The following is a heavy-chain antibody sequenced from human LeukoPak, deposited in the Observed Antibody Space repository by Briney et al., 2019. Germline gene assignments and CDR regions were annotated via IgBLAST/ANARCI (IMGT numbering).Heavy chain of an antibody. J-gene: IGHJ6*02. Sequence: ASVKVSCKASGYAFTGYYIHWVRQAPGQGPEWMGWINPHSGGTNYAQKFQGRVTLTSDTSISTAYMELSLLTSDDTAIYYCARGLRIINGLDVWGQGTTVIVSS. CDR2: INPHSGGT. CDR3: ARGLRIINGLDV. CDR1: GYAFTGYY. D-gene: IGHD2-15*01. V-gene: IGHV1-2*02.